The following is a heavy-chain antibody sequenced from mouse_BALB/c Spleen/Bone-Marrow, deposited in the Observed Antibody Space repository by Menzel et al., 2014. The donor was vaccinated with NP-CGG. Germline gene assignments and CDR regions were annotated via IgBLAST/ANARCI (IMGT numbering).Heavy chain of an antibody. CDR2: IDPANGNT. V-gene: IGHV14-3*02. D-gene: IGHD2-14*01. Sequence: EVKLVESGAELVKPGASVRLSCTASGFNIKDTYIHWVKQRPEQGLEWIGRIDPANGNTKYDPKFRGKATITADTSSNTAYLQLSSLTSEDTAVYYCASYRLRTYFDYWGQGTTLTVSS. CDR3: ASYRLRTYFDY. CDR1: GFNIKDTY. J-gene: IGHJ2*01.